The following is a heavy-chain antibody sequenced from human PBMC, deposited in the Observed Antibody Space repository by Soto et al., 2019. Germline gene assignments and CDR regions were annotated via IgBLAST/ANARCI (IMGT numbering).Heavy chain of an antibody. CDR3: ARDWSALTGALYDY. V-gene: IGHV1-18*01. Sequence: ASVKVSCKASGYTFTSYGISWVRQAPGQGLERMGWISAYNGNTNYAQKLQGRVTMTTDTSTSTAYMELRSPRSDDTAVYYCARDWSALTGALYDYWGQGPLVTVSS. D-gene: IGHD3-9*01. J-gene: IGHJ4*02. CDR1: GYTFTSYG. CDR2: ISAYNGNT.